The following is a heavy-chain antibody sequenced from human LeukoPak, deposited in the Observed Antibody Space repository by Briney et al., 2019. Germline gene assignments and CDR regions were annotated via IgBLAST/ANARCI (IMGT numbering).Heavy chain of an antibody. J-gene: IGHJ3*02. V-gene: IGHV3-53*01. Sequence: GGSLRLSCAASGFTFSSYAMTWVRQAPGKGLEWVSVIYSGGPTYYADSVKGRFTISRDNSKNTVYLQMNSLRGEDTAVYFCARGWVVATGGFDMWGQGTMVTVSS. CDR3: ARGWVVATGGFDM. D-gene: IGHD2-8*02. CDR2: IYSGGPT. CDR1: GFTFSSYA.